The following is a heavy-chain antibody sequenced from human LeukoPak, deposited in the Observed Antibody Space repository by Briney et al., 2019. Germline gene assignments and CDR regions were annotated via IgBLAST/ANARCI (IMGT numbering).Heavy chain of an antibody. D-gene: IGHD6-6*01. CDR1: GGTFSSYA. J-gene: IGHJ3*02. CDR3: ARDRWSSSSSEGTFDI. CDR2: ISAYNGNT. V-gene: IGHV1-18*01. Sequence: ASVKVSCKASGGTFSSYAISWVRQAPGQGLEWMGWISAYNGNTNYAQKLQGRVTMTTDTSTSTAYMELRSLRSDDTAVYYCARDRWSSSSSEGTFDIWGQGTMVIVSS.